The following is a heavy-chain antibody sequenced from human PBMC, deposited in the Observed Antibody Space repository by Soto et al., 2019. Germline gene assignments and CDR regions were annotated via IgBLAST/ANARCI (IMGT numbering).Heavy chain of an antibody. V-gene: IGHV4-34*01. Sequence: SETLSLTCAVYGGSFSNNYWTWFRQPPGKGFEWIGEISPSGTTKYIPYLKSRGTISVDTSRKQFFLKVTYVSAADTAVYCCATSMWFGTQPEIWGPGTMVTV. CDR3: ATSMWFGTQPEI. J-gene: IGHJ4*02. CDR1: GGSFSNNY. CDR2: ISPSGTT. D-gene: IGHD3-10*01.